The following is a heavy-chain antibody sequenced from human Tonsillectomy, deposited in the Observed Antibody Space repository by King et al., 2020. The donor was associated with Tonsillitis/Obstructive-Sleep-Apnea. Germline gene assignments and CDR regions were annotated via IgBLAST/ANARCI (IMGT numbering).Heavy chain of an antibody. D-gene: IGHD2-15*01. V-gene: IGHV3-23*04. CDR1: GFTFSSYA. CDR3: AKHPPSRPHCSGGSCYSYFDY. J-gene: IGHJ4*02. CDR2: ISGSGGST. Sequence: VQLVESGGGLVQPGGSLRLSCAASGFTFSSYAMSWVRQAPGKGLEWVSAISGSGGSTYYADSVKGRFTISRDNSKNTLYLQMNSLRAEDTAVYYCAKHPPSRPHCSGGSCYSYFDYWGQGTLVTVSS.